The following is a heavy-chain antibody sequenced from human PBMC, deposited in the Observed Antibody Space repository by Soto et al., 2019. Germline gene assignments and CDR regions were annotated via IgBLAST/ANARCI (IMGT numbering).Heavy chain of an antibody. J-gene: IGHJ3*01. Sequence: QVQLVESGGGVVQPGRSLRLSCAASGFTFSSYAMHWVRQAPGKGLEWVAVISYDGSNKYYADSVKGRFTISRDNSKNTLKMQMNRLRAQDTVVYYCAREYLFWGQGTMVTVS. CDR2: ISYDGSNK. CDR3: AREYLF. CDR1: GFTFSSYA. V-gene: IGHV3-30-3*01.